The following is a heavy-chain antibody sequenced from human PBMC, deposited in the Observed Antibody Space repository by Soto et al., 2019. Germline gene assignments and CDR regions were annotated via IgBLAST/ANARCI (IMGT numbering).Heavy chain of an antibody. D-gene: IGHD2-2*01. J-gene: IGHJ6*02. CDR1: CGSFSGYY. Sequence: PSETLSLTCAVYCGSFSGYYWSWIRQPPGKGLEWIGEINHSGSTNYNPSLKSRVTISVDTSKNQFSLKLSSVTAADTAVYYCASHPAAMEVYYGMDVWGQGTTVTVSS. V-gene: IGHV4-34*01. CDR2: INHSGST. CDR3: ASHPAAMEVYYGMDV.